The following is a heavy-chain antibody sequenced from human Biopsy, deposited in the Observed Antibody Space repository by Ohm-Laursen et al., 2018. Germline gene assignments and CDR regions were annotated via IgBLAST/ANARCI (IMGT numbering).Heavy chain of an antibody. D-gene: IGHD2/OR15-2a*01. CDR3: VGGCKDRPFDY. Sequence: SLRLSCAASGVTLSGYSMNWVRQAPGKGLEWVSSITDRSSHIYYADSVKGRFTIFRDNAKQSLYLQMNSLRDEDTAVYYCVGGCKDRPFDYWGQGILVTVSS. J-gene: IGHJ4*02. CDR1: GVTLSGYS. V-gene: IGHV3-21*01. CDR2: ITDRSSHI.